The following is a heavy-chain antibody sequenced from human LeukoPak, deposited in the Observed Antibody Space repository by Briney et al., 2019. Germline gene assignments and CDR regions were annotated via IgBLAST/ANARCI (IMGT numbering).Heavy chain of an antibody. CDR3: ARIYSSSWFLNWFDP. J-gene: IGHJ5*02. CDR2: IYHSGST. V-gene: IGHV4-39*07. CDR1: GGSISRSTYY. Sequence: SETLSLTCIVSGGSISRSTYYWGWIRQPPGKGLECIGTIYHSGSTYYNPSLKSRVTISVDTSKNQFSLKLNSVTAADTAVYYCARIYSSSWFLNWFDPWGQGTLVTVSS. D-gene: IGHD6-13*01.